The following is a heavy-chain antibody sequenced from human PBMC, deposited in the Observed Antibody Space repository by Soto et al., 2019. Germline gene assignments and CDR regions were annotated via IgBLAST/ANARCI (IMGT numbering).Heavy chain of an antibody. CDR3: ARHRGGGSFDAFDI. V-gene: IGHV3-33*01. D-gene: IGHD2-15*01. CDR2: IWYDGSNK. Sequence: QVQLVESGGGVVQPGRSLRLSCAASGFTFSSYGMHWVRQAPGKGLEWVAVIWYDGSNKYYADSVKGRFTISRDNSKNTLYLQMNSLRAEDTAVYYCARHRGGGSFDAFDIWGKGTMVTVSS. CDR1: GFTFSSYG. J-gene: IGHJ3*02.